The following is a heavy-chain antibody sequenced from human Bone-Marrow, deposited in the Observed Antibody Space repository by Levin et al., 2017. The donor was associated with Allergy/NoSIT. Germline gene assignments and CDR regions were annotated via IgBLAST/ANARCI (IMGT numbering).Heavy chain of an antibody. J-gene: IGHJ4*02. CDR1: GYTFASYD. CDR2: MNPNSGNT. CDR3: ARTYGDLDY. V-gene: IGHV1-8*01. Sequence: GASVKVSCKASGYTFASYDINWVRQATGQGLEWMGWMNPNSGNTGYAQKFRGRVTMTRDTSISTAYMELSSLRSEDTAMYYCARTYGDLDYWGQGTLVTVSS. D-gene: IGHD4-17*01.